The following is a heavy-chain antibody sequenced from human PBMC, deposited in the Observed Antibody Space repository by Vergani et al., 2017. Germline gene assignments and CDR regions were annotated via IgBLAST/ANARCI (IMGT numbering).Heavy chain of an antibody. CDR3: AKEMFPYCSSTSCYLFDY. D-gene: IGHD2-2*01. V-gene: IGHV3-30*02. CDR2: IRYDGSNK. J-gene: IGHJ4*02. CDR1: GFTFRSYG. Sequence: QVQLVESGGGVVQPGGSLRLSCAASGFTFRSYGMHWVRQAPGKGLEWVAFIRYDGSNKYYADSVKGRFTISRDNSKNTLYLQMNSLRAEDTAVYYCAKEMFPYCSSTSCYLFDYWGQGTLVTVSS.